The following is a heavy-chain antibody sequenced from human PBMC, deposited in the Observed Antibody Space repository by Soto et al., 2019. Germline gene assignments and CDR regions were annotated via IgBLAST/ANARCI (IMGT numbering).Heavy chain of an antibody. J-gene: IGHJ6*02. CDR1: GYSFTSYW. Sequence: GESLKISCKGSGYSFTSYWISWLRQMPGKGLEWMGRIDPSDSYTNYSPSFQGHVTISADKSISTAYLQWSSLKASDTAMYYCASSSYSSGWSGGSYYYYGMDVWGQGTTVTVSS. V-gene: IGHV5-10-1*01. CDR3: ASSSYSSGWSGGSYYYYGMDV. D-gene: IGHD6-19*01. CDR2: IDPSDSYT.